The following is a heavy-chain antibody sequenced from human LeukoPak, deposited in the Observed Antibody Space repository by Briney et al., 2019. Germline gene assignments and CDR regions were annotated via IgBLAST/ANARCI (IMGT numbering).Heavy chain of an antibody. D-gene: IGHD6-19*01. CDR2: ISAYNGNT. V-gene: IGHV1-18*03. Sequence: ASVKVSCKASGYTFTSYGITWVRQAPGQGLEWMGRISAYNGNTGYAQKFQGRVTMTRDTSTSTAYMELSSQRSEDIDVYYCARLGEQWLVRPYYFDYWGQGTLVTVSS. CDR3: ARLGEQWLVRPYYFDY. J-gene: IGHJ4*02. CDR1: GYTFTSYG.